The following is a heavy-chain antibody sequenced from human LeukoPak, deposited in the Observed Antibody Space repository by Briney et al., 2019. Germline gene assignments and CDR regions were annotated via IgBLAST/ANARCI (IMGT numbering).Heavy chain of an antibody. Sequence: PGGSLRLSCAASGFTFSSYAMHWVRQAPGKGLEWVAVISYDGSNKYYADSVKGRFTISRDNSKNTLYLQMNSLRAEDTAVYYCARDAASDFDIAPHGYRGQGTLVTVSS. J-gene: IGHJ4*02. V-gene: IGHV3-30-3*01. CDR1: GFTFSSYA. CDR3: ARDAASDFDIAPHGY. D-gene: IGHD2-15*01. CDR2: ISYDGSNK.